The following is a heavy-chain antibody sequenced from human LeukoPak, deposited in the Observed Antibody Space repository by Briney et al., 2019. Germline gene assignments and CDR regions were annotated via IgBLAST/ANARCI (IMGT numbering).Heavy chain of an antibody. CDR3: AVPWGELPSDY. D-gene: IGHD1-26*01. CDR1: GFTFSSYS. CDR2: ISSSTNTI. V-gene: IGHV3-48*04. Sequence: GGSLRLSCAASGFTFSSYSMNWVRQAPGKGLEWVSYISSSTNTIYYADSVEGRFTISRDNAKNSLYLQMNSLRAEDTAVYYCAVPWGELPSDYWGQGTLVTVSS. J-gene: IGHJ4*02.